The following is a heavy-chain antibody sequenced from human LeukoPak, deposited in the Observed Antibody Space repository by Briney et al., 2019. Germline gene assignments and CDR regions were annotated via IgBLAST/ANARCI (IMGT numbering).Heavy chain of an antibody. CDR1: GGSISSSSYY. D-gene: IGHD2-2*01. CDR3: ARHRVVPAAPRRDY. V-gene: IGHV4-39*01. Sequence: SETLSLTCTVSGGSISSSSYYWGWIRQPPGKGLEWIGSIYYSGSTYYNPSLKSRVTISVDTSKNQFSLELSSVTAADTAVYYCARHRVVPAAPRRDYWGQGTLVTVSS. J-gene: IGHJ4*02. CDR2: IYYSGST.